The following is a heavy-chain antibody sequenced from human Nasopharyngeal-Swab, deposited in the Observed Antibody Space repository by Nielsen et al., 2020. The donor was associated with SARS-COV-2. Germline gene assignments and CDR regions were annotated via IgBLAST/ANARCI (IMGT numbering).Heavy chain of an antibody. CDR2: ISAYMGKT. Sequence: ASVKVSCKTSGYTFTDYYIHWLRQVPGQGLEWMGWISAYMGKTNYAQKFQDRVTMTTDTPTGTAYMELRSLRSDDTAVYYCARDAEDSSGYYHYYYGMDVWGQGTTVTVSS. V-gene: IGHV1-18*04. CDR3: ARDAEDSSGYYHYYYGMDV. D-gene: IGHD3-22*01. J-gene: IGHJ6*02. CDR1: GYTFTDYY.